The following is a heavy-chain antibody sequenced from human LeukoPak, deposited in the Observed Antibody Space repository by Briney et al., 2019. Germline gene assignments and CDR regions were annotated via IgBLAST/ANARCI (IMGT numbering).Heavy chain of an antibody. Sequence: PGGSLRLSCAVSGFIVSSNYMTWVRQAPGKGLEWVSIIYSGGYTYSADSVKGRFTISRDSFKNTLYLQMNSLRPEDTAVYYCAKGQVVVIPADYWGQGTLVTVSS. CDR2: IYSGGYT. J-gene: IGHJ4*02. V-gene: IGHV3-66*01. CDR3: AKGQVVVIPADY. D-gene: IGHD3-22*01. CDR1: GFIVSSNY.